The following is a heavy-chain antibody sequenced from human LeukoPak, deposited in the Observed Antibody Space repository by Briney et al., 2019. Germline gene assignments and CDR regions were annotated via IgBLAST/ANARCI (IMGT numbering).Heavy chain of an antibody. CDR3: ATGAPPPDLGGVIVIKAPHDAFDI. Sequence: GGSLRLSCAASGFTVSSNYMTWVRQAPGKGLEWVSLIYSAGTTYYADSVKGRFTISRHNSKNTLYLQMNGLRPEDTAVYYCATGAPPPDLGGVIVIKAPHDAFDIWGQGTMVTVSS. J-gene: IGHJ3*02. D-gene: IGHD3-16*02. V-gene: IGHV3-53*04. CDR2: IYSAGTT. CDR1: GFTVSSNY.